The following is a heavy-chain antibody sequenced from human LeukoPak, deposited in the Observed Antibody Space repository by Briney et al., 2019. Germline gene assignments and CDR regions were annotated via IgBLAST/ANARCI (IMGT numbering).Heavy chain of an antibody. CDR1: GGSISSSSYY. J-gene: IGHJ5*02. CDR3: ARHHRRGVSGIDP. Sequence: PSETLSLTCTVSGGSISSSSYYWGWIRQPPGKGLEWIGSIYYSGSTYYNPSLKSRVTISVDTSKNQFSLKLSSVTAADTAVCYCARHHRRGVSGIDPWGQGTLVTVSS. V-gene: IGHV4-39*01. D-gene: IGHD1-26*01. CDR2: IYYSGST.